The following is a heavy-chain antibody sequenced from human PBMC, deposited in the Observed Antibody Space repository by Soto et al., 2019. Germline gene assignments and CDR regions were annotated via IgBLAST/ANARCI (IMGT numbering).Heavy chain of an antibody. CDR3: ARVMAVAGIDY. D-gene: IGHD6-19*01. Sequence: QVQLQQWGAGLLKPSETLSLTCAVYGGSFSGYYWSWIRQPPGKGLEWIGEINHSGSTNYNPSLKSRVTISVDTSKNQFSLKLSPVTAADTAVYYCARVMAVAGIDYWGQGTLVTVSS. CDR1: GGSFSGYY. J-gene: IGHJ4*02. V-gene: IGHV4-34*01. CDR2: INHSGST.